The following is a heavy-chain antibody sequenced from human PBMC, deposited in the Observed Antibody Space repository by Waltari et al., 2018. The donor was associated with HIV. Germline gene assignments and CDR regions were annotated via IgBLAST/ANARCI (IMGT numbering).Heavy chain of an antibody. Sequence: QVQLQESGPGLVKPSEHLSLTCTVSGAYVRRQSTHWVWIRQPPGKGLEWIGHSYYSGSNKYKPSLRGRVTISVDTSKNQFSQMLTSVTAEDTAVYYCADYVVGVGGKGYWGQGTLVTVSS. CDR2: SYYSGSN. D-gene: IGHD2-2*01. J-gene: IGHJ4*02. CDR1: GAYVRRQSTH. V-gene: IGHV4-61*01. CDR3: ADYVVGVGGKGY.